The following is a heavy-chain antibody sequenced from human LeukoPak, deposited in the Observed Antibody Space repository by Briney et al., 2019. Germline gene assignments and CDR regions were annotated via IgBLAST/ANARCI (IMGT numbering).Heavy chain of an antibody. J-gene: IGHJ6*02. CDR3: ASLGYSKGYYYGMDV. D-gene: IGHD1-26*01. V-gene: IGHV3-74*01. CDR1: GFTFSSYW. Sequence: GGSLRLSCAASGFTFSSYWMHWVRQAPGKGLVWVSRINSDGSSTSYADSVKGRFTISRDNAKNTLYLQMNSLRAEDTALYYCASLGYSKGYYYGMDVWGQGTTVTVSS. CDR2: INSDGSST.